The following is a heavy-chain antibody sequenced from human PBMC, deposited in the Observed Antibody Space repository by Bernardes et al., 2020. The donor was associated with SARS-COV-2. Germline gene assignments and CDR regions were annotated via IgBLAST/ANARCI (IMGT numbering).Heavy chain of an antibody. J-gene: IGHJ4*02. CDR1: GFTFSNYC. V-gene: IGHV3-7*01. CDR3: ARDTRGLFDY. Sequence: GGSLRLSCVVSGFTFSNYCMAWVRQAPGRGLEWVANIKQDGNEKYYLDSVKGRFTISRDNAKNSLYLQMNRLTVEDTALYYCARDTRGLFDYWGQGTRVTVSS. CDR2: IKQDGNEK.